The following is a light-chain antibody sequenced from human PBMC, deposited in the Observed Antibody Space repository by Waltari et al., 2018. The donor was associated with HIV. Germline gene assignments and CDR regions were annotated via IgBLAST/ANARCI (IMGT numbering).Light chain of an antibody. Sequence: QSALTQPPSVSEAPGQKVTITCSGSSCNIGNNYVSWYQQSPGTVPKLLIFDSSKRPSGIADRFFASKSCSSATLVITGLQSGDEADYFCGTLDNSLSAYVLFGGGTKQTI. CDR1: SCNIGNNY. V-gene: IGLV1-51*01. J-gene: IGLJ2*01. CDR3: GTLDNSLSAYVL. CDR2: DSS.